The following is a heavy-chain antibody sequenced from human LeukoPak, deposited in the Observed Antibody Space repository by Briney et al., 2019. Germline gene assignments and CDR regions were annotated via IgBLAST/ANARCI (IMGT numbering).Heavy chain of an antibody. CDR3: ARHGTISSESYFDY. Sequence: PSETLSLTCSISGGSVSSYYWSWIRQSPGKGLEWIGYIHNSGRTNYNPSLKSRVTGFVDTSKNQVSLRLSSVTAADTAVYYCARHGTISSESYFDYWGQGALVTVSS. CDR2: IHNSGRT. CDR1: GGSVSSYY. J-gene: IGHJ4*02. D-gene: IGHD1-14*01. V-gene: IGHV4-59*08.